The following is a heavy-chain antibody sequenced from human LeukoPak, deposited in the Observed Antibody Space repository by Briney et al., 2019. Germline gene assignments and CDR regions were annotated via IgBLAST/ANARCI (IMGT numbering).Heavy chain of an antibody. CDR2: INPDSGGT. Sequence: ASVKVSCKASGYTFTGYYMHWVRQAPGQGLEWMGWINPDSGGTNYAQKFQGRVTMTRDTSISTAYMELSRLRSDDTAAYYCARDTTGTSIDYWGQGTLVTVSS. CDR3: ARDTTGTSIDY. V-gene: IGHV1-2*02. J-gene: IGHJ4*02. D-gene: IGHD1-1*01. CDR1: GYTFTGYY.